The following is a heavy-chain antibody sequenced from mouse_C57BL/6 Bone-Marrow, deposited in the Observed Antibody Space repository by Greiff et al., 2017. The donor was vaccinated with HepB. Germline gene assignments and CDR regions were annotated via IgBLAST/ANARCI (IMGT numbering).Heavy chain of an antibody. J-gene: IGHJ4*01. CDR3: ASTGMDY. V-gene: IGHV1-82*01. Sequence: QVQLQQSGPELVKPGASVKISCKASGYAFSSSWMNWVKQRPGKGLEWIGRIYPGDGDTNYNGKFKGKATLTADKSSSTAYMQLSSLTSEDSAVYFCASTGMDYWGQGTSVTGSS. D-gene: IGHD4-1*01. CDR2: IYPGDGDT. CDR1: GYAFSSSW.